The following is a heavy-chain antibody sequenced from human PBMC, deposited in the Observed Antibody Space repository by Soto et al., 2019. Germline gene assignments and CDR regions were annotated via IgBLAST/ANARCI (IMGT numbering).Heavy chain of an antibody. J-gene: IGHJ6*02. V-gene: IGHV3-21*01. CDR2: ISSSSSYI. CDR3: ARETPAGSYSNYGYGMDV. Sequence: KPGGSLRLSCAASGFTFSSYSMNWVRQAPGKGLEWVSSISSSSSYIYYADSVKGRFTISRDNAKNSLYLQMNSLRAEDTAVYYCARETPAGSYSNYGYGMDVWGQGTTVTAP. D-gene: IGHD4-4*01. CDR1: GFTFSSYS.